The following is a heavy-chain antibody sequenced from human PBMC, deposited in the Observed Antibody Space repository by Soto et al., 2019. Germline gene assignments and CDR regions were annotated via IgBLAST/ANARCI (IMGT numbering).Heavy chain of an antibody. CDR3: ARGRYNWILDY. CDR2: IWYDGSNK. Sequence: QVQLVESGGGVVQPGRSLRLSCAASGFTFSSYGMHWVRKAPGKGLEWVAVIWYDGSNKYYAVSVKGRFTISRDNSKNTLYLQMNSLRAEDTAVYYCARGRYNWILDYWGQGTLVTVSS. J-gene: IGHJ4*02. V-gene: IGHV3-33*01. D-gene: IGHD1-20*01. CDR1: GFTFSSYG.